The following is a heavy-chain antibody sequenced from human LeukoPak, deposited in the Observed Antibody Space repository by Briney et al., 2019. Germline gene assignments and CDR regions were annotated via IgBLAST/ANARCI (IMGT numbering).Heavy chain of an antibody. D-gene: IGHD3-22*01. CDR1: GFTFSSYA. Sequence: PGGSLRLSCAASGFTFSSYAMSWVRQAPGKGLEWVSAISGSGGSTYYADSVKGRFTISRDNSKNTLYLQMSSLRAEDTAVYYCAKYSRASYYYDSSGYQRYGYYYGMDVWGQGTTVTVSS. V-gene: IGHV3-23*01. CDR3: AKYSRASYYYDSSGYQRYGYYYGMDV. J-gene: IGHJ6*02. CDR2: ISGSGGST.